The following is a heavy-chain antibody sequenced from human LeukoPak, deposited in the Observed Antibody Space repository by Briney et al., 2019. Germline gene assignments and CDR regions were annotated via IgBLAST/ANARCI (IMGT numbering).Heavy chain of an antibody. CDR3: AKDPLLGYDFWSGYYTNAFDI. V-gene: IGHV3-53*05. Sequence: GGSLRLSCAASGFSVSTSYMTWVRQAAGKGLEWVSVIYRGGTTYYADSVKGRFTISRDNSKNTLYLQTNSLRAEDTAVYYCAKDPLLGYDFWSGYYTNAFDIWGQGTMVTVSS. D-gene: IGHD3-3*01. J-gene: IGHJ3*02. CDR2: IYRGGTT. CDR1: GFSVSTSY.